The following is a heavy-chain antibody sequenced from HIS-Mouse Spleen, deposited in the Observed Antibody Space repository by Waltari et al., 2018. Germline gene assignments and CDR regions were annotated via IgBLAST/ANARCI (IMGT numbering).Heavy chain of an antibody. D-gene: IGHD6-13*01. CDR2: IYYSGRT. CDR3: AREYIAAAGPNWFDP. Sequence: QLQLQESGPGLVKPSEPLSLTCTVPGGSIRSSSYYWGWIRQPPGKGLEWIGSIYYSGRTYYNPSLKSRVTISVDTSKNQFSLKLSSVTAADTAVYYCAREYIAAAGPNWFDPWGQGTLVTVSS. J-gene: IGHJ5*02. V-gene: IGHV4-39*07. CDR1: GGSIRSSSYY.